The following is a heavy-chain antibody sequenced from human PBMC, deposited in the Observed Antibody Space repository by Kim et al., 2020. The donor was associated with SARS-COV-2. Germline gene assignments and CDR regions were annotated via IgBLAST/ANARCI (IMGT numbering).Heavy chain of an antibody. V-gene: IGHV4-34*01. CDR3: ARGPVRSTAAGTAFDY. Sequence: SETLSLTCAVYGGSFSGYYWSWIRQPPGKGLEWIGEINHSGSTNYNPSLKSRVTISVDTSKNQFSLKLSSVTAADTAVYYCARGPVRSTAAGTAFDYWGQGTPVTVSS. J-gene: IGHJ4*02. CDR1: GGSFSGYY. CDR2: INHSGST. D-gene: IGHD6-13*01.